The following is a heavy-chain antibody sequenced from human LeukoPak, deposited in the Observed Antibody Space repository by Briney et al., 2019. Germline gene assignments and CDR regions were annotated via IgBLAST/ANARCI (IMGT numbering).Heavy chain of an antibody. Sequence: ASVKVSCKASGYTFTSYAMNWVRQAPGQGLEWMGWINTNTGNPTYAQGFTGRFVFSLDTSVSTAYLQISSLKAEDTAVYYCVRDLEGYCSSTSCYGQGWFDPWGQGTLVTVSS. D-gene: IGHD2-2*01. CDR1: GYTFTSYA. CDR3: VRDLEGYCSSTSCYGQGWFDP. V-gene: IGHV7-4-1*02. J-gene: IGHJ5*02. CDR2: INTNTGNP.